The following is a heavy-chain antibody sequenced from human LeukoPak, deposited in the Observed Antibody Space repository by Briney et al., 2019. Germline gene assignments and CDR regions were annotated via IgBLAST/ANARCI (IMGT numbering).Heavy chain of an antibody. CDR1: GYTFTGYY. J-gene: IGHJ4*02. Sequence: GASVKVSCKASGYTFTGYYMHWVRQAPGQGLEWMGRINPNNGGTNYAQKFQGRVTMTRDTSISTAYMELSRLRYDDTAVYYCARDKYYDYVWGSYRPDYWGQGTLVTVSS. D-gene: IGHD3-16*02. CDR2: INPNNGGT. CDR3: ARDKYYDYVWGSYRPDY. V-gene: IGHV1-2*06.